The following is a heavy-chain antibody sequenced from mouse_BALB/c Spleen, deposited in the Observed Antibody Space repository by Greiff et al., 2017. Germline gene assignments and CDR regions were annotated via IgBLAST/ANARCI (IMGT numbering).Heavy chain of an antibody. Sequence: LKQPGSELVRPGASVKLSCKASGYTFTSYWMHWVKQRHGQGLEWIGNIYPGSGSTNYDEKFKSKGTLTVDTSSSTAYMHLSSLTSEDSAVYYCTRSTPGGWYFDVWGAGTTVTVSS. CDR3: TRSTPGGWYFDV. J-gene: IGHJ1*01. CDR2: IYPGSGST. V-gene: IGHV1S22*01. D-gene: IGHD6-1*01. CDR1: GYTFTSYW.